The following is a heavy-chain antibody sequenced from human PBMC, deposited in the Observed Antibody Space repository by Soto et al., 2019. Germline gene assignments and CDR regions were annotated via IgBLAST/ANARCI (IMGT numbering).Heavy chain of an antibody. CDR2: MNPNSGNT. D-gene: IGHD7-27*01. CDR3: ARGHTGDRYYYYYMDV. Sequence: ASVKVSCKASGYTFTSYDINWVRQATGQGLEWMGWMNPNSGNTGYAQKFQGRVTMTRNTSISTAYMELSSLRSEDTAVYYCARGHTGDRYYYYYMDVWGKGTTVTVSS. CDR1: GYTFTSYD. V-gene: IGHV1-8*01. J-gene: IGHJ6*03.